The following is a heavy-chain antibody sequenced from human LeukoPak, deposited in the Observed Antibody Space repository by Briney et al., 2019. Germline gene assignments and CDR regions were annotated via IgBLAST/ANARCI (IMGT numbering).Heavy chain of an antibody. Sequence: GRSLRLSCAPSGFTFSNHGMHWVRQAPGKGLEWVAIISSDGSRKYYAHSVEGRFTISRDNSKNTLYLQMNSLRAEDTAVYHCAKTLRSGDWYFDYWGQGTLVTVSS. J-gene: IGHJ4*02. CDR3: AKTLRSGDWYFDY. CDR2: ISSDGSRK. D-gene: IGHD2-21*02. V-gene: IGHV3-33*08. CDR1: GFTFSNHG.